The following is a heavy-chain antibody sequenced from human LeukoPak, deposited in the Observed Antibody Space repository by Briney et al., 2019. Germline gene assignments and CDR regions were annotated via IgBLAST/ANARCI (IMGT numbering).Heavy chain of an antibody. CDR1: GGSFSGYY. Sequence: ASETLSLTCAVYGGSFSGYYWSWIRQPPGKGLGWIGEINHSGSTNYNPSLKSRVTISVDTSKNQFSLKLSSVTAADTAVYYCARTRPKAIVVVPAAIHRRGWFDPWGQGTLVTVSS. CDR2: INHSGST. CDR3: ARTRPKAIVVVPAAIHRRGWFDP. V-gene: IGHV4-34*01. J-gene: IGHJ5*02. D-gene: IGHD2-2*01.